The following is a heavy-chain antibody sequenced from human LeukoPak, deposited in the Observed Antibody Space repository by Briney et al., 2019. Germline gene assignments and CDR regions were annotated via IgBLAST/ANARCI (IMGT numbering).Heavy chain of an antibody. Sequence: SETLSLTCSVSDDSITMYYWTWIRQPPGKGLEWIGYVDHTGSTNFNPSLNGRVSISRDTTKNLFSLRLTSVTAADTAVYYCAITTSWLPDAFDIWGQGTMVTVSS. V-gene: IGHV4-59*08. CDR1: DDSITMYY. CDR3: AITTSWLPDAFDI. CDR2: VDHTGST. D-gene: IGHD2-2*01. J-gene: IGHJ3*02.